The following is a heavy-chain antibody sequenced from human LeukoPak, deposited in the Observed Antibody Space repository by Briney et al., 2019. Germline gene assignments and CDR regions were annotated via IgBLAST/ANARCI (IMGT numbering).Heavy chain of an antibody. D-gene: IGHD3-16*02. J-gene: IGHJ4*02. CDR3: AKSVMITFGGVIVEYLDY. Sequence: GGSLRLSCAASGFTFSSYGMHWVRQAPGKGLEWVAVIWYDGSNKYYADSVKGRFTISRDNAKNSLYLQMNSLRAEDTALYYCAKSVMITFGGVIVEYLDYWGQGTLVTVSS. V-gene: IGHV3-33*03. CDR1: GFTFSSYG. CDR2: IWYDGSNK.